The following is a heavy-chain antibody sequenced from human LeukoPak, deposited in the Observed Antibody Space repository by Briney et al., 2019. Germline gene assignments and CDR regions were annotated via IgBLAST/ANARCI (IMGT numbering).Heavy chain of an antibody. D-gene: IGHD5-18*01. J-gene: IGHJ4*02. Sequence: PGGSLRLSCAASGFTVSSSYMSWVRQAPGKGLEWVSVIYGGGSTYYADSVKGRFTISRDNSKNTLYLQMNSLRAEDTAVYYCARDESYGLLDYWGQGTLVTVSS. CDR2: IYGGGST. V-gene: IGHV3-53*01. CDR3: ARDESYGLLDY. CDR1: GFTVSSSY.